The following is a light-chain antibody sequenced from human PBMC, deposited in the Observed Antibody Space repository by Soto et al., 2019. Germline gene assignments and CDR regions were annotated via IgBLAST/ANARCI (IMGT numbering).Light chain of an antibody. CDR1: SSDVGSYNR. CDR3: NSYTGSSNYV. V-gene: IGLV2-18*02. J-gene: IGLJ1*01. Sequence: QSALTQPPSVSGSPGQSVAISCTGTSSDVGSYNRVSWYQQPPGAAPKLMIYEVSNWPSWVPDRFSGSTSGNTASLTISGLKAEDEADYYCNSYTGSSNYVFGTGTKVSVL. CDR2: EVS.